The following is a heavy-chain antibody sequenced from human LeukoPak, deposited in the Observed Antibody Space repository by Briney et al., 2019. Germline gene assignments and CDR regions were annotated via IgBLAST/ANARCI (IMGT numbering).Heavy chain of an antibody. D-gene: IGHD6-13*01. Sequence: GGSLRLSCAASGFTFSSYGMHWVRQAPGKGLGWVAFIRYDGSNKYYADSVKGRFTISRDNSKNTLYLQMNSLRAEDTAVYYCAKSPPLRSAGGYFDYWGQGTLVTVSS. CDR1: GFTFSSYG. J-gene: IGHJ4*02. V-gene: IGHV3-30*02. CDR2: IRYDGSNK. CDR3: AKSPPLRSAGGYFDY.